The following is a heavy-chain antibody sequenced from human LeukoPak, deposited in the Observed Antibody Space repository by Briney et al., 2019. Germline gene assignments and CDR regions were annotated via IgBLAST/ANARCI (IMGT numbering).Heavy chain of an antibody. V-gene: IGHV1-46*01. CDR2: INPGGDNT. CDR1: GYTFTSYY. D-gene: IGHD5-24*01. CDR3: ARIRDGYNDAYDI. Sequence: GASVKVSCKASGYTFTSYYMHWVRQAPGQGLEGMGLINPGGDNTDYAQNFQGRVTMTRDTSTSTVYMGLSSLRSEDTAVYYCARIRDGYNDAYDIWGQGTMVTVSS. J-gene: IGHJ3*02.